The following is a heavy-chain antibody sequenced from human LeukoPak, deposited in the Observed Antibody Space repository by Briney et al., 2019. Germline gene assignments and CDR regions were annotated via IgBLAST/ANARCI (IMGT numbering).Heavy chain of an antibody. CDR3: ARFMATIDEAFDY. CDR2: IWYDGSNK. Sequence: GRSLRLSCEASGFTFSNYGMHWVRQAPGKGLEWVAVIWYDGSNKHYVDSVKGRFTISRQNFKNTLYLQMNSLRAEDTAVYYCARFMATIDEAFDYWGQGTLVTVSS. V-gene: IGHV3-33*01. CDR1: GFTFSNYG. J-gene: IGHJ4*02. D-gene: IGHD5-24*01.